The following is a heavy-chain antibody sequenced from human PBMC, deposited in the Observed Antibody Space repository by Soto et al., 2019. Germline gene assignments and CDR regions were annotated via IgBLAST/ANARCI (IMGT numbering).Heavy chain of an antibody. CDR1: GFTFSSYA. J-gene: IGHJ6*02. CDR3: VKYYSSCNNYHYVMYF. CDR2: ISSNGGST. V-gene: IGHV3-64D*08. D-gene: IGHD3-10*01. Sequence: GGSLRLSCSASGFTFSSYAMHWVRQAPGKGLEYVSAISSNGGSTYYADSVKGRFTISRDNSKNTLYLQMSSLRAEDTAVYYCVKYYSSCNNYHYVMYFCGQGSSVPGSS.